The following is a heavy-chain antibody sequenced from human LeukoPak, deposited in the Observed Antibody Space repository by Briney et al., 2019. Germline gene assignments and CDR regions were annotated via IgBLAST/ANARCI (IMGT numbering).Heavy chain of an antibody. J-gene: IGHJ5*02. CDR3: ARDGADSGSSLFDP. D-gene: IGHD3-10*01. CDR2: ISYDGSKK. CDR1: GFTFSSYG. V-gene: IGHV3-30*03. Sequence: GGSLRLSCAASGFTFSSYGMHWVRQAPGKGLEWVAVISYDGSKKYHADSVKGRFTISRDNSKNTLYLQMNFLRAEDTAVYYCARDGADSGSSLFDPWGQGTLVTVSS.